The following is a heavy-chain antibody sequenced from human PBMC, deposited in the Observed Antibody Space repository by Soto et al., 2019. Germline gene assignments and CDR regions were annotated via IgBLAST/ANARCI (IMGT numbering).Heavy chain of an antibody. CDR1: GGSPSIGGYY. Sequence: SETLALTCTGSGGSPSIGGYYWSWIRQPPGKGLGSVGDSYYSGSTKYNPSLKSRVTMSVDTSKNQFSLKLSSVTAADTAVYYCARGGYYGSGSYRSPASYYYYGMDVWGQGTTVTVSS. V-gene: IGHV4-61*08. CDR2: SYYSGST. CDR3: ARGGYYGSGSYRSPASYYYYGMDV. J-gene: IGHJ6*02. D-gene: IGHD3-10*01.